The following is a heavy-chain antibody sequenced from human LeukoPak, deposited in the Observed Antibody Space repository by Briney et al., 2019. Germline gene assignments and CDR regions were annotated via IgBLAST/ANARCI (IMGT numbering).Heavy chain of an antibody. Sequence: PSETLSLTCTVSGGSISSSSYYWGWIRQPPGKGLEWIGSIYYSGSTYYNPSLKSRVTISVDTSKNQFSLKLSSVTAADTAVYYCATLGIGGYSGYSYYDSSGYLGYWGQGTLVTVSS. D-gene: IGHD3-22*01. CDR1: GGSISSSSYY. CDR2: IYYSGST. J-gene: IGHJ4*02. V-gene: IGHV4-39*01. CDR3: ATLGIGGYSGYSYYDSSGYLGY.